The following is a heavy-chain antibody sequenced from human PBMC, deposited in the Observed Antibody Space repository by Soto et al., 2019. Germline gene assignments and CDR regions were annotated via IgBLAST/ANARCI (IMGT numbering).Heavy chain of an antibody. CDR2: ISGSGGST. J-gene: IGHJ3*02. D-gene: IGHD3-3*01. CDR1: GFTFSSYA. Sequence: GGSLRLSCAASGFTFSSYAMSWVRQAPGKGLEWVSAISGSGGSTYYADSVKGRFTISRDNSKNTLYLQMNSLRAEDTAVYYCAKTHWPGGYITIFGVEPCGFDIWGQGTMVTVSS. CDR3: AKTHWPGGYITIFGVEPCGFDI. V-gene: IGHV3-23*01.